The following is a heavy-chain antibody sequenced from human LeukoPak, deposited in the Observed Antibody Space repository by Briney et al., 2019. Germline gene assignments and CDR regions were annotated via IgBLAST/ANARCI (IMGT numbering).Heavy chain of an antibody. CDR3: AKDFPVRIAGPPAAFDI. V-gene: IGHV3-30*02. CDR1: GFTFSSYS. Sequence: GSLRLSCAASGFTFSSYSMHWVRQAPGKGLEWVAFIRYDGGNKYYADSVKGRFTISRDNSKNTLYLQMNSLRAEDTAVYYCAKDFPVRIAGPPAAFDIWGQGTMVTVSS. CDR2: IRYDGGNK. J-gene: IGHJ3*02. D-gene: IGHD1-26*01.